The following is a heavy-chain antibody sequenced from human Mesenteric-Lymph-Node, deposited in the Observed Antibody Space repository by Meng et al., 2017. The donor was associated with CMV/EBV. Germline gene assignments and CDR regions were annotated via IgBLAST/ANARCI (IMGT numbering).Heavy chain of an antibody. V-gene: IGHV4-39*07. D-gene: IGHD4-11*01. CDR1: GGSISSSSYY. CDR3: ARDYSHYAGAHFDY. Sequence: SETLSLTCTVSGGSISSSSYYWGWIRQPPGKGLEWIGSISYSGSTYDNPSLKSRVSISVDTSNNQFSLKLISVTAADTAVYYCARDYSHYAGAHFDYWGQGTLVTVSS. CDR2: ISYSGST. J-gene: IGHJ4*02.